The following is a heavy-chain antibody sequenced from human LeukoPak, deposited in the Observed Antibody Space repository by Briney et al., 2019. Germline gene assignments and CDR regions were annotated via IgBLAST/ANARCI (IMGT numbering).Heavy chain of an antibody. J-gene: IGHJ4*02. CDR2: VYSGGQT. D-gene: IGHD1-26*01. Sequence: GGSLRLSCAASGFIVNTKYMSWVRQAPGTGLEWVSVVYSGGQTFYADSVKGRFTISRDNSKNTLYLQMNSLRAEDTAVYYCAKDLVSGSYSGVDYWGQGTLVTVSS. CDR3: AKDLVSGSYSGVDY. V-gene: IGHV3-53*05. CDR1: GFIVNTKY.